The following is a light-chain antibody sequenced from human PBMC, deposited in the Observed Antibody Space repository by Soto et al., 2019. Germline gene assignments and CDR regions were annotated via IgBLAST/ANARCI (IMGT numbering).Light chain of an antibody. V-gene: IGKV1-5*03. J-gene: IGKJ2*01. CDR1: QTISSW. Sequence: DIQMTQSPSTLSGSVGDRVTITCRASQTISSWLAWYQQKPGKAPKLLIYKASTLKSGVPSRFSGSGSGTEFTLTISSLEPDDFATYYCHQYNRYPYSFGQGTKVDIK. CDR2: KAS. CDR3: HQYNRYPYS.